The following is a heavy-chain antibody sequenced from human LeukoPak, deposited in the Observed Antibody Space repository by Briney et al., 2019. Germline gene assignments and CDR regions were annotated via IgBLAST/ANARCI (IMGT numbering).Heavy chain of an antibody. D-gene: IGHD6-6*01. J-gene: IGHJ5*02. CDR3: ARKPVAARHWFDP. Sequence: GGCLRLSCAASRFTLSSYSMNSVSHEPGNWLEWVTYISRISSTIYYAECVKGRFTISRDNAKNSLYVQMNSRRAEGTAVYYCARKPVAARHWFDPWGQRPLVSVSS. V-gene: IGHV3-48*04. CDR1: RFTLSSYS. CDR2: ISRISSTI.